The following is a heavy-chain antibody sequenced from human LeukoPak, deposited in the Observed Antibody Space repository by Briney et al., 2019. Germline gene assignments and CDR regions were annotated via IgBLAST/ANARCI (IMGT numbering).Heavy chain of an antibody. CDR2: IIPIFGTA. CDR3: ARCAHIPYYYYYMDV. J-gene: IGHJ6*03. CDR1: GGTFSSYA. D-gene: IGHD2-21*01. V-gene: IGHV1-69*06. Sequence: ASVKVSCKASGGTFSSYAISWVRQAPGQGLEWMGGIIPIFGTANYAQKFQGRVTITADKSTSTAYMELSSPRSEDTAVYYCARCAHIPYYYYYMDVWGKGTTVTVSS.